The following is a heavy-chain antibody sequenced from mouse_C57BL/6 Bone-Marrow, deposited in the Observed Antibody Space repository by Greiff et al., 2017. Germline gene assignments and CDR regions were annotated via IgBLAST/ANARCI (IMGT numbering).Heavy chain of an antibody. CDR2: INPSNGGT. D-gene: IGHD1-1*01. Sequence: VQLQQPGTELVKPGASVKLSCKASGYTFTSYWMHWVKQRPGQGLEWIGNINPSNGGTNYNEKFKSKATLTVEKSSSTAYMQLSRLTSEDSAVXYCTRRDYYGPFDYWGQGTTLTVSS. CDR3: TRRDYYGPFDY. V-gene: IGHV1-53*01. CDR1: GYTFTSYW. J-gene: IGHJ2*01.